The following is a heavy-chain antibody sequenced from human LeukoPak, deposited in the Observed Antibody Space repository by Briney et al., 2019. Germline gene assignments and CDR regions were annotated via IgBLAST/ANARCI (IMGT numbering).Heavy chain of an antibody. CDR2: IRGSGGRT. Sequence: GGSLRLSCAASGFSFSSYAMSWVRQAPGKGLECVSAIRGSGGRTHYADSVKGRFTIARDNSKNTLYLQMNSLRAEDTAVYYCAELGITMIGGVWGKGTTVTISS. D-gene: IGHD3-10*02. V-gene: IGHV3-23*01. CDR1: GFSFSSYA. CDR3: AELGITMIGGV. J-gene: IGHJ6*04.